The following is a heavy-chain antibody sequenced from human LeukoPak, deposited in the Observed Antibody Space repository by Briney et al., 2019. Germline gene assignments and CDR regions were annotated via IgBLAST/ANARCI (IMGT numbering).Heavy chain of an antibody. V-gene: IGHV4-34*01. D-gene: IGHD6-19*01. Sequence: SETLSLTCAVYGGSFSGYYWSWIRQPPGRGLEWIGEINHSGSTNYNPPLKSRVTISVDTSKNQFSLKLSSVTAADTAVYYCASFDSSGWYPNFNYWGQGTLVTVSS. CDR3: ASFDSSGWYPNFNY. J-gene: IGHJ4*02. CDR2: INHSGST. CDR1: GGSFSGYY.